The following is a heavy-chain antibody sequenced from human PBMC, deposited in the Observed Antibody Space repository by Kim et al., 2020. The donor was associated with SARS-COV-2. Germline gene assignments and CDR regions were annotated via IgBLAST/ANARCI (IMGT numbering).Heavy chain of an antibody. Sequence: GESLKISCKGSGYSFTRYWISWVRQRPGKGLEWGGSIDPSDYSINYRPSFQGDFTISADKSIRTSYLQGSSLKASDTAMYDWARRGIVVVPAAKKAIAAAGTPAYYYGMDVWGQGTTVTVSS. CDR3: ARRGIVVVPAAKKAIAAAGTPAYYYGMDV. D-gene: IGHD2-2*01. CDR1: GYSFTRYW. V-gene: IGHV5-10-1*01. J-gene: IGHJ6*02. CDR2: IDPSDYSI.